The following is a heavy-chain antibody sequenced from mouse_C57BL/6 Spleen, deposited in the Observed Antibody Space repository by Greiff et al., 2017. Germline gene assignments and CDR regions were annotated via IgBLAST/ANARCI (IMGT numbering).Heavy chain of an antibody. D-gene: IGHD2-3*01. CDR2: INPNNGGT. CDR3: ARVHDGYPYFDY. J-gene: IGHJ2*01. CDR1: GYTFTDYN. Sequence: VQLQQSGPELVKPGASVKMSCKASGYTFTDYNMHWVKQSHGKSLEWIGYINPNNGGTSYNQKFKGKATLTVNKSSSTAYIELRSRTSEDSAVYYCARVHDGYPYFDYWGQGTTLTVSS. V-gene: IGHV1-22*01.